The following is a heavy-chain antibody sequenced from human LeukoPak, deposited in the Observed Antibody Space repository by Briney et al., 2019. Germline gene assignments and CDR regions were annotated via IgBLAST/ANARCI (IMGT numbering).Heavy chain of an antibody. J-gene: IGHJ4*02. CDR1: GYSISSGYY. V-gene: IGHV4-38-2*01. Sequence: SETLSLTCAVSGYSISSGYYWGWIRQPPGKGLEWIGSIYHSGSTYYNPSLKSRVTISVDTSKNQFSLKLSSVSAADTAVYYCARRAVTTVDYWGQGTLVTVSS. CDR3: ARRAVTTVDY. D-gene: IGHD4-17*01. CDR2: IYHSGST.